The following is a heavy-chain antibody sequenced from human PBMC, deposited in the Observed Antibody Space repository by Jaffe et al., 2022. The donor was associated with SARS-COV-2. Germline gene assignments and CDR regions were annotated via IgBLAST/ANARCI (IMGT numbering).Heavy chain of an antibody. J-gene: IGHJ4*02. CDR1: GYTFTTYA. Sequence: QVQLVQSGAEVKKPGASVKVSCKASGYTFTTYAINWVRQAPGQRLEWMGWINAGNGNTKYSEKFQGRVTITRDTSASTAYMELSSLRSEDTAVYYCAVLTGSFDYWGQGTLVTVSS. D-gene: IGHD1-26*01. V-gene: IGHV1-3*01. CDR2: INAGNGNT. CDR3: AVLTGSFDY.